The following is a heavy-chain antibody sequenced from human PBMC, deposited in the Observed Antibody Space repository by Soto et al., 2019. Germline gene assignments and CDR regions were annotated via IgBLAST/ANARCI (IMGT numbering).Heavy chain of an antibody. V-gene: IGHV3-15*07. Sequence: PGGSLRLSCAASGFTFSNTLMHWVRQTQGRGLEWVGRIKTNSDGGTTDYAAPVKGRFTISRDDSENTLYLEIHSLKTEDTAVYYCTTESSYYYDMDVWGQGTTVTVSS. D-gene: IGHD6-6*01. CDR2: IKTNSDGGTT. CDR3: TTESSYYYDMDV. J-gene: IGHJ6*02. CDR1: GFTFSNTL.